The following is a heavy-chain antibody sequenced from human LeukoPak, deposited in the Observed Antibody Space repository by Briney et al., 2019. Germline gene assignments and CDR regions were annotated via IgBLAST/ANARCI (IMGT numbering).Heavy chain of an antibody. CDR3: AAGLSGGHDAFDI. Sequence: SVKVSCKASGFTFTSSAMQWVRQARGQRLEWIGWIVVGSGNTNYAQKFQERVTITRDMSTSTAHMELSSLRSEDTAVYYCAAGLSGGHDAFDIWGQGTMVTVSS. J-gene: IGHJ3*02. CDR2: IVVGSGNT. D-gene: IGHD4-23*01. V-gene: IGHV1-58*02. CDR1: GFTFTSSA.